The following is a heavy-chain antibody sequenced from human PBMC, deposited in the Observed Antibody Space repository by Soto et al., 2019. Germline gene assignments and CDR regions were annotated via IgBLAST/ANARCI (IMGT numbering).Heavy chain of an antibody. V-gene: IGHV3-11*05. J-gene: IGHJ4*02. CDR3: GGGGGDLTAPFDY. CDR2: ISGSSSYT. Sequence: QVQLVESGGGLVKPGGSLRLSCAASGFSFSDYYMNWIRQAPGKGLEWVSYISGSSSYTNYADSVRGRFTIYRDNAKNSLYLQMNSLRAEDGAVGGCGGGGGDLTAPFDYWGQGTLVTVSS. D-gene: IGHD3-16*01. CDR1: GFSFSDYY.